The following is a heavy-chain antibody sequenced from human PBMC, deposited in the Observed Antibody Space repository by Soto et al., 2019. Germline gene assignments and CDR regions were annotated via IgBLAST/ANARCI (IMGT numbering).Heavy chain of an antibody. Sequence: EVQLVESGGGLVKPGGSLRLSCAASGFTFSSYSMNWVRQAPGKGLEWVSSISSSSSYIYYADSVKGRFTISRDNAKNSLYLQMNSLRAEDTAVYYCARDGFGGLRGIDYWGQGTLVTVSS. CDR2: ISSSSSYI. CDR3: ARDGFGGLRGIDY. V-gene: IGHV3-21*01. D-gene: IGHD3-16*01. CDR1: GFTFSSYS. J-gene: IGHJ4*02.